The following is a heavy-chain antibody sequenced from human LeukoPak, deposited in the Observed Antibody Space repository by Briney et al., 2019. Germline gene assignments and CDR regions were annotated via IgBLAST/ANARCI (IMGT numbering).Heavy chain of an antibody. D-gene: IGHD1-26*01. CDR2: IYYSGST. CDR3: ARYVVSYPHDAFDI. J-gene: IGHJ3*02. Sequence: SQTLSLTCTVSGGSISSYYWSWIRQPPGKGLEWIGYIYYSGSTSYNPSLKSRVTISVDTSKKQFSLKLSSVTAADTAFYYCARYVVSYPHDAFDIWGQGTMVTVSS. CDR1: GGSISSYY. V-gene: IGHV4-59*01.